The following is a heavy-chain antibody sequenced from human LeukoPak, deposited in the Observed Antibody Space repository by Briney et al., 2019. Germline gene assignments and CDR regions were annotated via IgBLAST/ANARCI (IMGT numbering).Heavy chain of an antibody. J-gene: IGHJ4*02. CDR2: ISAYSGNT. CDR3: ARDDSGYDHRTGYFDY. D-gene: IGHD5-12*01. CDR1: GYIFTSYG. Sequence: GESLKISCKGSGYIFTSYGISWVRQAPGQGLEWMGWISAYSGNTNYAQKLQGRVTMTTDTSTSTAYMELRSLRSDDTAVYYCARDDSGYDHRTGYFDYWGQGTLVTVSS. V-gene: IGHV1-18*01.